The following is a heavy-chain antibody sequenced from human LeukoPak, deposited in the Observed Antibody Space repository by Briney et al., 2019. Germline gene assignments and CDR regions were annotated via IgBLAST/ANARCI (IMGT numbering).Heavy chain of an antibody. V-gene: IGHV4-59*08. D-gene: IGHD5-24*01. Sequence: PSETLSLTCTVSGGSTSSSYWSWIRQPPGKGLEWIGYFYYSGATNYNPSLKSRVTISVDTSKTQLSPQMTSMTAVDTAVYYCARSNARDGYNFGYWGQGTLVTVSS. CDR1: GGSTSSSY. J-gene: IGHJ4*02. CDR2: FYYSGAT. CDR3: ARSNARDGYNFGY.